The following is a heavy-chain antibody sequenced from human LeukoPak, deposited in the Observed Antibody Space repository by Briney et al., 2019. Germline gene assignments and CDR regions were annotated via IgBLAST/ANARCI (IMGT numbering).Heavy chain of an antibody. CDR2: IYSSGSN. V-gene: IGHV4-4*07. CDR3: AREPTSGREPTSGRPLDY. J-gene: IGHJ4*02. Sequence: SETLSLTCTVSGGSISSYYWSWIRQPAGKGLEWIGRIYSSGSNNYNPSLKSRVTMSLDTSKNHLSLNLSSVTAADTAVYYCAREPTSGREPTSGRPLDYWGQGTLVTVSS. D-gene: IGHD5-12*01. CDR1: GGSISSYY.